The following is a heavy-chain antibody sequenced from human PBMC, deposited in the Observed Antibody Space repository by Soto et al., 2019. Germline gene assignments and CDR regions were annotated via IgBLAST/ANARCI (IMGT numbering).Heavy chain of an antibody. J-gene: IGHJ4*02. Sequence: SETLSLTCTVSGGSISSYYWSWIRQPPGKGLEWIGYIYYSGSTNYNPSLKSRVTISVDTSKNQFSLKLSSVTAADTAVYYCARVASGGYDWFDYWGQGTLVTVSS. CDR2: IYYSGST. CDR1: GGSISSYY. V-gene: IGHV4-59*01. CDR3: ARVASGGYDWFDY. D-gene: IGHD5-12*01.